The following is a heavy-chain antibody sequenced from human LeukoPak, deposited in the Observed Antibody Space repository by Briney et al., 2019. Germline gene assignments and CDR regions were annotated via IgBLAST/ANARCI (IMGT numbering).Heavy chain of an antibody. CDR1: GYSISSGYY. CDR2: IYHSGST. CDR3: ARPYSGSYFDY. V-gene: IGHV4-38-2*02. J-gene: IGHJ4*02. Sequence: SETLSLTCTVSGYSISSGYYWSWIRQPPGKGLEWIGSIYHSGSTYYNPSLKSRVTISVDTSKNQFSLKLSSVTAADTAVYYCARPYSGSYFDYWGQGTLVTVSS. D-gene: IGHD1-26*01.